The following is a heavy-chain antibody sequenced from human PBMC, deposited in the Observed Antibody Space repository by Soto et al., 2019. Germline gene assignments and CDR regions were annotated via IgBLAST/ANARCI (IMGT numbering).Heavy chain of an antibody. CDR2: IYPGDSDT. V-gene: IGHV5-51*01. Sequence: GVSLKISCRGSGYSFTSYWIGWVRQIPGKGLEWMGIIYPGDSDTRYSPSFQGQVTISADKSISTAYLQWRSLKASDTAMYYCAIMIADGVSWFDPWGQGTLVTVSS. CDR1: GYSFTSYW. D-gene: IGHD3-22*01. J-gene: IGHJ5*02. CDR3: AIMIADGVSWFDP.